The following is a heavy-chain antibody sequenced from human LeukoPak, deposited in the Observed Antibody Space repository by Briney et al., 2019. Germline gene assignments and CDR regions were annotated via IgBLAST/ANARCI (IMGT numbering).Heavy chain of an antibody. V-gene: IGHV3-30-3*01. J-gene: IGHJ4*02. D-gene: IGHD2-15*01. CDR3: ANTRKRYCSGGNCYSGILVYFDY. Sequence: GGSLRLSCAASGFTFNSYSMHWVRQAPGKGLEWVTAISDDETYKFYADSVKGRFTISRDNSKNTLYLQMNSLRAEDTAVYYCANTRKRYCSGGNCYSGILVYFDYWGQGTLVTVSS. CDR2: ISDDETYK. CDR1: GFTFNSYS.